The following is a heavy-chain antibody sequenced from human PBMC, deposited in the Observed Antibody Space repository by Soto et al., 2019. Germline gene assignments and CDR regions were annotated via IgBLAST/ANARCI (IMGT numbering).Heavy chain of an antibody. CDR1: GGSISSSSYY. CDR3: ARVGFWSGYYEYNWFDP. Sequence: SETLSLTCTVSGGSISSSSYYWGWIRQPPGKGLEWIGSIYYSGSTYYNPSLKSRVTISVDTSKNQFSLKLSSVTAADTAVYYCARVGFWSGYYEYNWFDPWGQGTLVTVSS. D-gene: IGHD3-3*01. V-gene: IGHV4-39*01. CDR2: IYYSGST. J-gene: IGHJ5*02.